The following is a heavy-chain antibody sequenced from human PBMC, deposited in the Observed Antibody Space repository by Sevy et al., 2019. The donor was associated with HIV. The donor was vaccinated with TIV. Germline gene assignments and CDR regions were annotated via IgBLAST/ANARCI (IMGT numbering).Heavy chain of an antibody. CDR2: IYYSGTT. CDR3: ARFEYGDYVSHFEY. V-gene: IGHV4-39*01. D-gene: IGHD2-21*02. CDR1: GGSINSDSYY. Sequence: SETLSLTCTVSGGSINSDSYYWGWIRQPPGKGLEWIGNIYYSGTTYYNPSLESRVTISVDTSKNQFSLKLSSVTAADTAVYYCARFEYGDYVSHFEYWGQGTLVTVSS. J-gene: IGHJ4*02.